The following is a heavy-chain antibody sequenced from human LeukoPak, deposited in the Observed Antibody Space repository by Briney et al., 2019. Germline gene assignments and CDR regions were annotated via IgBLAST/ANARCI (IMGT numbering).Heavy chain of an antibody. CDR3: AREGSDYYYDPFDY. CDR1: GYTFTSYA. CDR2: INAGNGNT. Sequence: ASVKVSCKASGYTFTSYAMHWVRQAPGQRLEWMGWINAGNGNTKYSQEFQGRVTITRDTSASTAYMELSSLRSEDMAVYYCAREGSDYYYDPFDYWGQGTLVTVSS. J-gene: IGHJ4*02. D-gene: IGHD3-22*01. V-gene: IGHV1-3*03.